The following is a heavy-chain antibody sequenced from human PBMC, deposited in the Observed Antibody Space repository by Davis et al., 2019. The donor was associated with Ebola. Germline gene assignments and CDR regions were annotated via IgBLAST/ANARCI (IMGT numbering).Heavy chain of an antibody. CDR3: ARDIGSSSSLYYYGMDV. CDR2: ISYDGSNK. V-gene: IGHV3-30*19. CDR1: GFTFSSYG. Sequence: GGSLRLSCAASGFTFSSYGMHWVRQAPGKGLEWVAVISYDGSNKYYADSVKGRFTISRDNSKNTLYLQMNSLRAEDTAVYYCARDIGSSSSLYYYGMDVWGQGTTVTVSS. D-gene: IGHD6-6*01. J-gene: IGHJ6*02.